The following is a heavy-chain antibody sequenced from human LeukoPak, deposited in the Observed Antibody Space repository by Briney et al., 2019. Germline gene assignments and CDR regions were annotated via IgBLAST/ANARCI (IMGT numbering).Heavy chain of an antibody. Sequence: PGGSLRLSCTASGFTFRSYWMQWVRQVPGKGPAWVSRINSDGYSTSYADSVKGRFDISRDNAKNTLYLQMNSLRVEDTGVYYCASYDILTGYHSPFDYWGQGSLVTVSS. V-gene: IGHV3-74*01. D-gene: IGHD3-9*01. J-gene: IGHJ4*02. CDR2: INSDGYST. CDR1: GFTFRSYW. CDR3: ASYDILTGYHSPFDY.